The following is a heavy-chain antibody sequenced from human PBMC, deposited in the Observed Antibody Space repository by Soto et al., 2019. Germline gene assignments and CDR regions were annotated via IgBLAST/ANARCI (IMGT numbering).Heavy chain of an antibody. V-gene: IGHV3-72*01. J-gene: IGHJ4*02. CDR3: LAFLSGRPY. D-gene: IGHD1-1*01. CDR1: GFTLSDND. CDR2: SKRKVASYTK. Sequence: EVQLAESGGGLVQPGGSLRLSCVVSGFTLSDNDMDWVRQAPGKGLEWVGRSKRKVASYTKEYAASVKGRFTISRHDSENSLSLQMDSLKTEDTAVYYCLAFLSGRPYWGQGTLVTVSS.